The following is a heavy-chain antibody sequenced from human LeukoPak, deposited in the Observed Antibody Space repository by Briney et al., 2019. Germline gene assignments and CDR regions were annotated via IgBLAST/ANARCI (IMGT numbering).Heavy chain of an antibody. V-gene: IGHV1-2*02. Sequence: ASVKVSCKASGYTFTVHYMHWVRQAPGQGLEWMGWINPNTGDTNYAQKFQDRVSMTRDTSINTAYMELHRLRSDDTALYYCARGSLAIFDWLDSWGQGTLVTVSS. CDR2: INPNTGDT. J-gene: IGHJ5*01. CDR1: GYTFTVHY. CDR3: ARGSLAIFDWLDS. D-gene: IGHD3-3*02.